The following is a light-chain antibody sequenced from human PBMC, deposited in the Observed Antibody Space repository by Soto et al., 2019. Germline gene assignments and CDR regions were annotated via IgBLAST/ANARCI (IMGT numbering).Light chain of an antibody. V-gene: IGKV1-39*01. CDR2: GAS. CDR1: QSINRR. J-gene: IGKJ5*01. Sequence: DIQMAHSPSTLSASAGDRVIITCRASQSINRRLAWYQQKPGKAPKLLIYGASTLQSGVPSRFSGSGSGTDYTLTISSLQPEDFATYYCQQSYRTPTFGQGTRLEI. CDR3: QQSYRTPT.